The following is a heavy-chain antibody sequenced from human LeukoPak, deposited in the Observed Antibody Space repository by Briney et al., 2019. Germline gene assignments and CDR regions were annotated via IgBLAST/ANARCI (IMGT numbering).Heavy chain of an antibody. CDR2: ISGSGGST. CDR1: GFTFTTYA. Sequence: GGSLRLSCAASGFTFTTYAMSWVRQAPGKGLEWVSAISGSGGSTYYADSVKGRFTISRDNSKNTLYLQMNSLRAEDTAVYYCAKVANYDILTGYDAFDIWGQGTMVTVSS. J-gene: IGHJ3*02. CDR3: AKVANYDILTGYDAFDI. V-gene: IGHV3-23*01. D-gene: IGHD3-9*01.